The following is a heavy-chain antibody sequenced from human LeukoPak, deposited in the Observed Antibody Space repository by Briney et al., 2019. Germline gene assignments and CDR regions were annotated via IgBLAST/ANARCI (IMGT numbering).Heavy chain of an antibody. Sequence: GGSLRLSCAASGFTFSSYWMSWVRQAPGKGLEWVANIKQDGSEKYYVDSVKGRFTISRDNAKNSLYLQMNSLRAEDTAVYYCASYGGVVVPAATVYYYYGMDVWGQGTTVTVSS. D-gene: IGHD2-2*01. CDR3: ASYGGVVVPAATVYYYYGMDV. J-gene: IGHJ6*02. CDR1: GFTFSSYW. V-gene: IGHV3-7*01. CDR2: IKQDGSEK.